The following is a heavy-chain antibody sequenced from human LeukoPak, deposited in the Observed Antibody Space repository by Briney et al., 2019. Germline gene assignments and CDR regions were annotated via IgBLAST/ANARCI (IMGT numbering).Heavy chain of an antibody. CDR2: ISSDGGNT. V-gene: IGHV3-23*01. CDR1: AFTFSSSA. D-gene: IGHD6-19*01. CDR3: ARDAAGYGSGWYYDF. J-gene: IGHJ4*02. Sequence: GGSLRLSCATSAFTFSSSAMSWVRQAPGKGLEWVSAISSDGGNTYYADSVKGRFTISRDNSRNTLYLQMNSLRAEDTAVYYCARDAAGYGSGWYYDFWGQGTLVTVSS.